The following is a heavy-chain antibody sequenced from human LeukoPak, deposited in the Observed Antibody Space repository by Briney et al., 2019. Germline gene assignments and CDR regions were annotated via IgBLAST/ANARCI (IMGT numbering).Heavy chain of an antibody. J-gene: IGHJ4*02. Sequence: GASVKVSYKASGYTFTGYYMHWVRQAPGQGLEWMGWINPNSGGTNYAQKFQGRVTMTRDTSISTAYMELSRLRSDDTAVYYCARATHYYGSGSYWSYWGQGTLVTVSS. CDR1: GYTFTGYY. CDR3: ARATHYYGSGSYWSY. CDR2: INPNSGGT. D-gene: IGHD3-10*01. V-gene: IGHV1-2*02.